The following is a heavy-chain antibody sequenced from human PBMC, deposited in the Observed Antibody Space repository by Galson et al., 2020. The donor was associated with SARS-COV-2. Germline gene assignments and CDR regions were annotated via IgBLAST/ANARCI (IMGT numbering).Heavy chain of an antibody. CDR2: IYTSGST. CDR3: ARALDGYNDY. V-gene: IGHV4-61*02. J-gene: IGHJ4*02. Sequence: SETLSLTCTVSGGSISSGSYYWSWIRQPAGKGLEWIGRIYTSGSTNYNPSLKSRVTISVDTSKNQFSLKLSSVTAADTAVYYCARALDGYNDYWGQGTLVTVSS. D-gene: IGHD5-12*01. CDR1: GGSISSGSYY.